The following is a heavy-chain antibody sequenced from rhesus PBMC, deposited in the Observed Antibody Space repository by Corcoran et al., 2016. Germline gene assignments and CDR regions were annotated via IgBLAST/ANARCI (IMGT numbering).Heavy chain of an antibody. Sequence: QVQLQESGPGLVKPSETLSLTCAVSGYSISSNYWSWIRQPPGKGLEWIGYIYGSSGSTNYNPSLKYRVTISKDTSKNQFSLKLSSVTAADTAVYYCARGKGLFDYWGQGVLVTVSS. J-gene: IGHJ4*01. CDR1: GYSISSNY. CDR2: IYGSSGST. CDR3: ARGKGLFDY. V-gene: IGHV4-147*01. D-gene: IGHD3-28*01.